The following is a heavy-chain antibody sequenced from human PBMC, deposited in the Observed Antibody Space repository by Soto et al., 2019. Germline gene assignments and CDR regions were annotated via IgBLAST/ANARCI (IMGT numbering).Heavy chain of an antibody. CDR3: ARGYYGSDSFGAFDI. D-gene: IGHD3-10*01. CDR1: EYTFTNYY. V-gene: IGHV1-46*01. J-gene: IGHJ3*02. CDR2: INPSGDNT. Sequence: QVQLVYSGAEVKEPGASVKVSCKAPEYTFTNYYVHCVRQAPGQGLEWMGIINPSGDNTNYAQKFQGRILIDRDTSANTVYMELRSLRSEDTAVYYCARGYYGSDSFGAFDIWDQGTKVTVSS.